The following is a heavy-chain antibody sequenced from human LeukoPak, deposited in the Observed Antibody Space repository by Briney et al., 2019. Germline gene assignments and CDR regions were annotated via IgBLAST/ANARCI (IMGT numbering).Heavy chain of an antibody. CDR3: AKDYDIAITGSY. CDR1: GFKFDDYA. Sequence: GRSLRLSCAASGFKFDDYAMHWVRQAPGKGLEWVSGINWNSGSIGYADSVKGRFTISRDNSKNTLYLQMNSLRAEDTAVYYCAKDYDIAITGSYWGQGTLVTVSS. J-gene: IGHJ4*02. V-gene: IGHV3-9*01. CDR2: INWNSGSI. D-gene: IGHD1-20*01.